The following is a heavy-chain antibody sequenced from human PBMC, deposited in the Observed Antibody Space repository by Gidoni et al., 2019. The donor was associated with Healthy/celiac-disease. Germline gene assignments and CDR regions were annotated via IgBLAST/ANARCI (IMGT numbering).Heavy chain of an antibody. CDR1: GFTFDDYT. J-gene: IGHJ6*03. Sequence: EVQLVESGGVVVQPGGSLRLSCAASGFTFDDYTMHWVRQAPGKGLEWVSLISWDGGSTYYADPVKGRFTISRDNSKNSLYLQMNSLRTEDTALYYCAREVASGGGYMDVWGKGTTVTVSS. CDR3: AREVASGGGYMDV. CDR2: ISWDGGST. V-gene: IGHV3-43*01. D-gene: IGHD1-26*01.